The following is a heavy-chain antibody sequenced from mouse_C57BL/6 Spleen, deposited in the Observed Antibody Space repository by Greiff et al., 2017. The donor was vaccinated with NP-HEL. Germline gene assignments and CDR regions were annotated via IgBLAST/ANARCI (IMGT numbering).Heavy chain of an antibody. CDR1: GFTFSSYA. CDR2: ISDGGSYT. CDR3: ARDCDYYFDY. V-gene: IGHV5-4*01. D-gene: IGHD2-4*01. Sequence: VQLKESGGGLVKPGGSLKLSCAASGFTFSSYAMSWVRQTPEKRLEWVATISDGGSYTYYPDNVKGRFTISRDNAKNNLYLQMSHLKSEDTAMYYCARDCDYYFDYWGQGTTLTVSS. J-gene: IGHJ2*01.